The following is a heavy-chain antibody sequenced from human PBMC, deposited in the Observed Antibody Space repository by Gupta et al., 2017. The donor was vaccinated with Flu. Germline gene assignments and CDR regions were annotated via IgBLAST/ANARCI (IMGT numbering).Heavy chain of an antibody. CDR3: ARGGYWSGGTCYNWFDP. V-gene: IGHV4-31*03. Sequence: QVQLQESGPGLVKPSPTLSLTCTVSDDSISRVGYYWSWIRQHPEKGLEWIGHISNSGSTYYNPSRKGRLSISLDTSKNQFALKLNSVTAGDTAVYFCARGGYWSGGTCYNWFDPWGQGTLVTVSS. J-gene: IGHJ5*02. CDR2: ISNSGST. CDR1: DDSISRVGYY. D-gene: IGHD2-15*01.